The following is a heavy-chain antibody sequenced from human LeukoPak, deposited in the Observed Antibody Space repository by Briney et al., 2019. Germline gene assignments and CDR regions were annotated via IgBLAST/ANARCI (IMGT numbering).Heavy chain of an antibody. CDR3: ARGQQLVMFDP. V-gene: IGHV1-8*03. J-gene: IGHJ5*02. CDR1: GYTFASYD. CDR2: MNPNSGNT. Sequence: EASVKVSCKASGYTFASYDISWVRQATGQGLEWMGWMNPNSGNTGYAQKFQGRVTITRNTSISTAYMELSSLRSEDTAVYYCARGQQLVMFDPWGQGTLVTVSS. D-gene: IGHD6-6*01.